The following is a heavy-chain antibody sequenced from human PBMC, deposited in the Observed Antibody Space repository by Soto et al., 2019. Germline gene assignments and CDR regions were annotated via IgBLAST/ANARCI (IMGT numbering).Heavy chain of an antibody. CDR3: VRDRLWFGEAES. Sequence: QVHLVDSGGGVVQPGRSLRLSCAASGFTFSSYAMHWVRQAPGKGLEWVAVISYDETNKYYADSVKGRFTISRDNANNTLYLQMNSLRPEDTAVYYCVRDRLWFGEAESWRPGTLVTVSS. D-gene: IGHD3-10*01. CDR1: GFTFSSYA. V-gene: IGHV3-30*14. CDR2: ISYDETNK. J-gene: IGHJ5*02.